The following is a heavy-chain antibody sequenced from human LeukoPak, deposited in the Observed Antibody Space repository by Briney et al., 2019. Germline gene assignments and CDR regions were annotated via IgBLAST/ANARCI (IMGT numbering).Heavy chain of an antibody. Sequence: GRSLRLSCAASGFTFSSYGMHWVRQAPGKGLEWVAVISYDGSNKYYADSVKGRFTISRDNSKNTLYLQMNSLRAEDTAVYYCAEDIARYQLLSYGLWFDPWGQGTLVTVSS. CDR3: AEDIARYQLLSYGLWFDP. CDR2: ISYDGSNK. J-gene: IGHJ5*02. V-gene: IGHV3-30*18. CDR1: GFTFSSYG. D-gene: IGHD2-2*01.